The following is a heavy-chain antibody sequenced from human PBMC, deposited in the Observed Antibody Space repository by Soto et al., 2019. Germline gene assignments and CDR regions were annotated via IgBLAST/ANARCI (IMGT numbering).Heavy chain of an antibody. CDR3: ARTRSGWYLFDY. D-gene: IGHD6-19*01. V-gene: IGHV3-11*06. CDR2: ISSSSTYT. J-gene: IGHJ4*02. Sequence: QVQLVESGGGLVKPGGSLSLPCAASGFTFSASYMSWIRQAQGKGLEWVSFISSSSTYTNYADSVKGRFTISRDNAKNSLYLQMNSLRAEDTAVYYCARTRSGWYLFDYWGQGTLVTVSS. CDR1: GFTFSASY.